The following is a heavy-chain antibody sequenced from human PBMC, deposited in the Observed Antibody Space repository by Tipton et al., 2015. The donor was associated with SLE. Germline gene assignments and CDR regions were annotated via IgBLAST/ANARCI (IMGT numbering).Heavy chain of an antibody. J-gene: IGHJ4*02. V-gene: IGHV3-74*01. CDR3: ARGGTYNGFDC. Sequence: SLRLSCAASGFTFSRYWMHWVRQAPGKGLLWVSRIDSDGSGTSFADSVKGRFSISRDNAKNTLYLQMNSLRAEDTAVYYCARGGTYNGFDCWGQGPLVPVSS. D-gene: IGHD5-24*01. CDR1: GFTFSRYW. CDR2: IDSDGSGT.